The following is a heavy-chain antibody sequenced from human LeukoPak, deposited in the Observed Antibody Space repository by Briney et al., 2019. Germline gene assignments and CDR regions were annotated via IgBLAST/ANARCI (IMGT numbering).Heavy chain of an antibody. Sequence: SETLSLTCTVSGGSISSYYWSWIRQRPGKGLEGIGYIYYSGSTNYNPSLKSRVTISVDTSKNQFSLKLSSVTAADTAVYYCARQRRGDSGSYYFDYWGQGTLVTVSS. D-gene: IGHD1-26*01. CDR1: GGSISSYY. CDR3: ARQRRGDSGSYYFDY. CDR2: IYYSGST. J-gene: IGHJ4*02. V-gene: IGHV4-59*08.